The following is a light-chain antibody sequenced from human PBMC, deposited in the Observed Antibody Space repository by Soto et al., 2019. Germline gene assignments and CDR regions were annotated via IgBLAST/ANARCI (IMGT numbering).Light chain of an antibody. Sequence: EVVLTQSPATLSLSPGERATLSCRASQSVSNYLDWYQQKPGQAPRLLIYGASNRATGVPARFSGSGSGTDFPLIITSLEHEDFAVYYCQQRYNWPPVTFGQGTRLEVK. V-gene: IGKV3-11*01. CDR3: QQRYNWPPVT. CDR1: QSVSNY. J-gene: IGKJ5*01. CDR2: GAS.